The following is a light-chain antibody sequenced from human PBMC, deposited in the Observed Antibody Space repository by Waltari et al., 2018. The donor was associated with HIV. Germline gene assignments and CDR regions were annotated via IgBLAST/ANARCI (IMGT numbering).Light chain of an antibody. J-gene: IGKJ5*01. CDR2: DAS. CDR3: QQYNNWPPIT. CDR1: QSIRSN. Sequence: EILMTQSPATLSVSPGERATLSCRASQSIRSNLAWYQQKPGQAPRLLLYDASTRATGIPARVSGSGSGTEFTLTITSLQSEDFAVYYCQQYNNWPPITFGQGTRLEIK. V-gene: IGKV3-15*01.